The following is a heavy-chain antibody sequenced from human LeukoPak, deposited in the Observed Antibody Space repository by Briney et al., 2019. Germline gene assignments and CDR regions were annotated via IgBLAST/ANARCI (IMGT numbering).Heavy chain of an antibody. CDR3: AGLRITMIVTY. D-gene: IGHD3-22*01. CDR2: IYYSGST. J-gene: IGHJ4*02. V-gene: IGHV4-39*01. Sequence: SETLSLTCTVSGGSISSSSHYWGWIRQPPGKGLEWIGSIYYSGSTYYNPSLKSRVTISVDTSKNQFSLKLSSVTAADTAVYYCAGLRITMIVTYWGQGTLVTVSS. CDR1: GGSISSSSHY.